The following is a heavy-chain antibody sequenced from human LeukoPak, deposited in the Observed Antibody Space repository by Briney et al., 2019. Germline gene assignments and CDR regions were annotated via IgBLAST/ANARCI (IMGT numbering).Heavy chain of an antibody. CDR2: IYYSGST. V-gene: IGHV4-39*01. J-gene: IGHJ1*01. D-gene: IGHD3-22*01. CDR3: ARHLSWRSGYSEYFQH. CDR1: GGSISSSSYY. Sequence: SETLSLTCTVSGGSISSSSYYWGWIRQPPGKGLEWIGSIYYSGSTYYNPPLKSRVTISVDTSKNQFSLKLSSVTAADTAVYYCARHLSWRSGYSEYFQHWGQGTLVTVSS.